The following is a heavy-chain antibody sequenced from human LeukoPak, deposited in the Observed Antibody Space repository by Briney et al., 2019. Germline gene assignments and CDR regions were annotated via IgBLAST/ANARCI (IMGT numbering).Heavy chain of an antibody. V-gene: IGHV3-7*04. J-gene: IGHJ6*03. CDR3: ARGIAARPDYYYYMDV. CDR2: IKQDGSEE. CDR1: GFTFSSYW. Sequence: PGGSLRLSCAASGFTFSSYWMSWVRQAPGKGLEWVANIKQDGSEEYYVDSVKGRFTISRDNDKNSLYLQMNSLRAEDTAVYYCARGIAARPDYYYYMDVWGKGTTVTVSS. D-gene: IGHD6-6*01.